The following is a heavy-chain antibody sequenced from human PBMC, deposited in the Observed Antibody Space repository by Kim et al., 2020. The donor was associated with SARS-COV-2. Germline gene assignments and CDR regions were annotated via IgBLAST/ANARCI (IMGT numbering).Heavy chain of an antibody. CDR1: GFTFSTYG. V-gene: IGHV3-30*18. CDR3: AKRAAAAFYYFDY. Sequence: GGSLRLSCAASGFTFSTYGMHWVRQAPGKGLEWVAVISYDGSNKYYADSVKGRLTISRDNSKNTLYLQMNSLRAEDTAVYYCAKRAAAAFYYFDYWGQGTLVTVSS. J-gene: IGHJ4*02. D-gene: IGHD6-13*01. CDR2: ISYDGSNK.